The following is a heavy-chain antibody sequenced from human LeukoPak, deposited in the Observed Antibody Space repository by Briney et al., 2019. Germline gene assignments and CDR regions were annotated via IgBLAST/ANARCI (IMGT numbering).Heavy chain of an antibody. V-gene: IGHV4-59*01. D-gene: IGHD2-2*01. Sequence: PSETLSLTCTVSGGSISSYYWSWTRQPPGKGLEWIGYIYYSGSTNYNPSLKSRVTISVDTSKNQFSLKLSSVTAADTAVYYCAKLYCSSTSCYRSYYFDYWGQGTLVTVSS. CDR1: GGSISSYY. J-gene: IGHJ4*02. CDR2: IYYSGST. CDR3: AKLYCSSTSCYRSYYFDY.